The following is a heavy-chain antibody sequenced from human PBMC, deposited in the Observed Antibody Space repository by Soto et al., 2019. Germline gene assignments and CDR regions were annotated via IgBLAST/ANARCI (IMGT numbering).Heavy chain of an antibody. Sequence: EVQLVESGGGLVQPGRSLRLSCAASGFTFDDYGMHWVRRVPGKGLEWVSSISWNSNIIGYADSVKGRFTISRDNAKNSLYLQMNSLRPEDTALYYCAKGGRDGFCSGGRCYFEYWGQGTLVTVSS. J-gene: IGHJ4*02. D-gene: IGHD2-15*01. CDR3: AKGGRDGFCSGGRCYFEY. CDR2: ISWNSNII. CDR1: GFTFDDYG. V-gene: IGHV3-9*01.